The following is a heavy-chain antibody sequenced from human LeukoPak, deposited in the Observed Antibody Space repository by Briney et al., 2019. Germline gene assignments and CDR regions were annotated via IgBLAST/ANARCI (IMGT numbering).Heavy chain of an antibody. D-gene: IGHD1-26*01. J-gene: IGHJ5*02. CDR2: IIPIFGTA. CDR3: ARSTVGATYRPRYNWFDP. V-gene: IGHV1-69*06. Sequence: GSSVKVSCKASGGTFSSYAISWVRQAPGQGLEWMGGIIPIFGTANYAQKFQGRVTITADKSTSTAYMELSSLRSEDTAVYYCARSTVGATYRPRYNWFDPWGQGTLVTVSS. CDR1: GGTFSSYA.